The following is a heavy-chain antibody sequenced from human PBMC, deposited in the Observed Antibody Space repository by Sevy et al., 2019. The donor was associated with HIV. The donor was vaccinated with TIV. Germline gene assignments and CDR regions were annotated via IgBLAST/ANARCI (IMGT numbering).Heavy chain of an antibody. Sequence: GESLKISCAASTFRVIDNYMSWVRQAPGKGLEWVSTIYSGGSTFYGDSVKGRFTITRDNSKNTLYLQMNSLRAEDTAVYYCARDRYYDASGYYYYNYGLDVWGQGTTVTVSS. CDR3: ARDRYYDASGYYYYNYGLDV. CDR1: TFRVIDNY. CDR2: IYSGGST. V-gene: IGHV3-66*01. J-gene: IGHJ6*02. D-gene: IGHD3-22*01.